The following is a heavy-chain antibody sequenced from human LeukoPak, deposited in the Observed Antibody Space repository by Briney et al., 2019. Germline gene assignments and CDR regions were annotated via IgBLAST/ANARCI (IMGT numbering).Heavy chain of an antibody. D-gene: IGHD3-22*01. J-gene: IGHJ4*02. Sequence: GESLKISCKGSGYSFTSYWIGWVRQMPGKGLEWMGIIYPGDFDTRYSPSFQGQVTISADKSISTAYLQWSSLKASDTAMYYCARRYDSSGYYVDYWGQGTLVTVSS. CDR2: IYPGDFDT. V-gene: IGHV5-51*01. CDR3: ARRYDSSGYYVDY. CDR1: GYSFTSYW.